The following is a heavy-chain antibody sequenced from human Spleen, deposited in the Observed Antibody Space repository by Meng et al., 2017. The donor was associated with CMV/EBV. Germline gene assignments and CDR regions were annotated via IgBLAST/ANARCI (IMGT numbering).Heavy chain of an antibody. V-gene: IGHV3-30*02. Sequence: GESLKISCAASGFTFSSYGMHWVRQAPGKGLEWVAFIRYDGSNKYYADSVKGRFTISRDNSKNTLYLQMNSLRAEDTAVYYCAKDRGTGDRPWGQGTTVTVSS. J-gene: IGHJ6*02. CDR1: GFTFSSYG. CDR2: IRYDGSNK. D-gene: IGHD7-27*01. CDR3: AKDRGTGDRP.